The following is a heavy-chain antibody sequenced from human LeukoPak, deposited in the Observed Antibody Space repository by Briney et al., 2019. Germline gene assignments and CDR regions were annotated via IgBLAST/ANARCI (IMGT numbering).Heavy chain of an antibody. J-gene: IGHJ4*02. D-gene: IGHD5-18*01. CDR2: ISDTGRLS. Sequence: GSLRLSCAASGFTFSSSAMSWVRQAPGKGLEWVAAISDTGRLSYCADSVNGRFTISRDNSKNTLYLQMNSLRAEDTAVYYCARHSYGYRLADYWGQGTLVTVSS. CDR1: GFTFSSSA. CDR3: ARHSYGYRLADY. V-gene: IGHV3-23*01.